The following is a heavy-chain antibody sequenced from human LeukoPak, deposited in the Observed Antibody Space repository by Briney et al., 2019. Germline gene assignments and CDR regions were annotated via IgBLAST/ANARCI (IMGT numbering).Heavy chain of an antibody. V-gene: IGHV1-8*01. CDR2: MNPNSGNT. CDR1: GYTLTSYD. CDR3: ARVSRDPKHYYDSSGYGYYFDY. J-gene: IGHJ4*02. Sequence: ASVKVSCKASGYTLTSYDINWVRQATGQGLEWMGWMNPNSGNTGYAQKFQGRITMTRNTSISTAYMELSSLRSEDTAVYYCARVSRDPKHYYDSSGYGYYFDYWGQGTLVTVSS. D-gene: IGHD3-22*01.